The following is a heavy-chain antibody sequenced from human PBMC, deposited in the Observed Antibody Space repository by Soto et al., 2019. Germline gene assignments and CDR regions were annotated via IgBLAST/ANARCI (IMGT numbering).Heavy chain of an antibody. CDR3: ARAPEYSYEYYYYMDV. D-gene: IGHD5-18*01. V-gene: IGHV4-59*01. Sequence: SETLSLTCTVSGGSISSYYWSWIRQPPGKGLEWIGYIYYSGSTNYNPSLKSRVTISVDTSQNQFSLKLSSVTAADTAVYYCARAPEYSYEYYYYMDVWGKGTTVTVSS. CDR1: GGSISSYY. J-gene: IGHJ6*03. CDR2: IYYSGST.